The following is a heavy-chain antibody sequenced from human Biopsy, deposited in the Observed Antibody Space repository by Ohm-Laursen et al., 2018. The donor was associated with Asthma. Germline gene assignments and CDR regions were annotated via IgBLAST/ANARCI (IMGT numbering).Heavy chain of an antibody. CDR2: ISWTSGSI. CDR3: AKGEWELLEANFDY. V-gene: IGHV3-9*01. Sequence: SSLRLSCAASGFTFEEYAMHWVRQAPGNGLEWVSGISWTSGSIGYADSVKGRFTISRDNAKNSLYLQMNSLRAEDTALYYCAKGEWELLEANFDYWSQGTLVTVSS. J-gene: IGHJ4*02. D-gene: IGHD1-26*01. CDR1: GFTFEEYA.